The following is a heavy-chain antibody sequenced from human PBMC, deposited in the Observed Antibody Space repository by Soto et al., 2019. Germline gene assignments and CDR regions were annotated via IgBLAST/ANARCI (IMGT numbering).Heavy chain of an antibody. V-gene: IGHV3-48*01. CDR1: GFTFSSYS. J-gene: IGHJ4*02. CDR2: ISSSSSTI. CDR3: ARLSIAARPPFDY. D-gene: IGHD6-6*01. Sequence: GGSLRLSCAASGFTFSSYSMNWVRQAPGKGLEWVSYISSSSSTIYYADSVKGRFTISRDNAKNSLYLQMNSLRAEDTAVYYCARLSIAARPPFDYWGQGTLVTVSS.